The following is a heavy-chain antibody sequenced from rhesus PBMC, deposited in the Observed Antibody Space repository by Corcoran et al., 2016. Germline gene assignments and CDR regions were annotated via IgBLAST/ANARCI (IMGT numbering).Heavy chain of an antibody. V-gene: IGHV4-80*01. J-gene: IGHJ4*01. D-gene: IGHD6S26*01. CDR2: INGNSGST. CDR1: GSSISSYW. CDR3: ARDGSSGWSGFDY. Sequence: QVQLQESGPGLVKPSETLSLTCAVSGSSISSYWWHLIRPPPGPGLEWIGEINGNSGSTNYNPSLKSRVTISKDASKNQFSLKLSSVTAADTAVYYCARDGSSGWSGFDYWGQGVLVTVSS.